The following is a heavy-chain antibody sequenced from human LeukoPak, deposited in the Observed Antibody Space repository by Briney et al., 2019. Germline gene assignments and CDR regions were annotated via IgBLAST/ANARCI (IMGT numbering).Heavy chain of an antibody. CDR3: AREDYYDFISAFDI. J-gene: IGHJ3*02. Sequence: GGSLRLSCAASGFTFTKYTMNWVRQAPGKGLEWVSDISGSGNIIYYADSVKGRFTISRDNAKNSLYLQMNSLRAEDTAVYYCAREDYYDFISAFDIWGQGTMVTVSS. V-gene: IGHV3-48*01. CDR1: GFTFTKYT. CDR2: ISGSGNII. D-gene: IGHD3-3*01.